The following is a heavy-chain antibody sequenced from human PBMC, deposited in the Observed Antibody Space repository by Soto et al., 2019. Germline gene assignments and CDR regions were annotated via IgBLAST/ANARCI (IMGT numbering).Heavy chain of an antibody. Sequence: PSETVSLTCTVSGGSISSYYWSWIRQPAGKGLEWIGRIYTSGSTNYNPSLKSRVTMSVDTSKNQFSLKLSSVTAADTAVYYCARDGLLRFLEWSGYYYYYGMDVWGQGTTVTVSS. CDR1: GGSISSYY. V-gene: IGHV4-4*07. CDR3: ARDGLLRFLEWSGYYYYYGMDV. D-gene: IGHD3-3*01. CDR2: IYTSGST. J-gene: IGHJ6*02.